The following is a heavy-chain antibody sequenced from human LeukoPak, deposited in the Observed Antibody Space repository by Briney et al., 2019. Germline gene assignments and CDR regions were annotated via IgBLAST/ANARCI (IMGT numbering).Heavy chain of an antibody. V-gene: IGHV1-46*01. J-gene: IGHJ6*03. D-gene: IGHD2-2*02. CDR2: ISPSGGST. Sequence: ASVKVSCKASGYTFTTYYMHWVRQAPGRGLEWMGIISPSGGSTSYAQKLQGRVTMTTDTSTSTAYMELRSLRSDDTAVYFCVRDGHRLYDYYYYYMDVWGKGTTVTVSS. CDR1: GYTFTTYY. CDR3: VRDGHRLYDYYYYYMDV.